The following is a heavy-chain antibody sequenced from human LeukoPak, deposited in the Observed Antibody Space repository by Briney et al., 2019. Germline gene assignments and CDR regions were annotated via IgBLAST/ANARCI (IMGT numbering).Heavy chain of an antibody. Sequence: PGGSLRLSCAASGFTFSSYWMHGVRQAPGKGLVWVSRINSDGSSTSYADSVKGRFTISRDNAKNTLYLQMNSLRAEDTAVYYCARVGRAFYSNYGIDYWGQGTLVTVSS. J-gene: IGHJ4*02. CDR3: ARVGRAFYSNYGIDY. D-gene: IGHD4-11*01. V-gene: IGHV3-74*01. CDR2: INSDGSST. CDR1: GFTFSSYW.